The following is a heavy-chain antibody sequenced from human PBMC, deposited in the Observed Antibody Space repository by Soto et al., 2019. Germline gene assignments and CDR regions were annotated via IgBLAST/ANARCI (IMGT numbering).Heavy chain of an antibody. CDR2: IYYSGST. CDR3: ARGLSRLLWFGELLSQWYNWFDP. D-gene: IGHD3-10*01. J-gene: IGHJ5*02. Sequence: SETLSLTCAVSGGSILDSTYYWAWIRQSPGKGLEWIGYIYYSGSTNYNPSLKSRVAISVDSSKNQLSLKLSSVTAADTAVYYCARGLSRLLWFGELLSQWYNWFDPWGQGTLVTVSS. CDR1: GGSILDSTYY. V-gene: IGHV4-61*05.